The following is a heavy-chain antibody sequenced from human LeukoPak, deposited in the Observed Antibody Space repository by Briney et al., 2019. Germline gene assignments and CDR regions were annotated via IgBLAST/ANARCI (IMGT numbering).Heavy chain of an antibody. Sequence: SETLSLTCTVSGGSISSYYWSWIRQPPGKGLEWIGYIYYSGSTNYNPSLKSRVTISVDTSKNQFSLKLSSVTAADTAVYHCARGEVGATTDFDYWGQGTLVTVSS. CDR2: IYYSGST. D-gene: IGHD1-26*01. J-gene: IGHJ4*02. V-gene: IGHV4-59*01. CDR1: GGSISSYY. CDR3: ARGEVGATTDFDY.